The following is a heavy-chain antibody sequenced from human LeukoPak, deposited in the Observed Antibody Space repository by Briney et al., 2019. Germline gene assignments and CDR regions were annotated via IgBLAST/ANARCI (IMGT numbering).Heavy chain of an antibody. CDR3: ARASVTYYYYYYMDV. J-gene: IGHJ6*03. CDR2: INHSGGT. Sequence: SETLSLTCTVSGGSISNYYWSWIRQPPGKGLEWIGEINHSGGTNYNPSLKSRVTISVDTSKNQFSLKLSSVTAADTAVYYCARASVTYYYYYYMDVWGKGTTVTVSS. D-gene: IGHD4-11*01. V-gene: IGHV4-34*01. CDR1: GGSISNYY.